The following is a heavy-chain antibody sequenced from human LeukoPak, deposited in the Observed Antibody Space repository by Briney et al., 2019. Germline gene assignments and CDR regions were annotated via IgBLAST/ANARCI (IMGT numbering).Heavy chain of an antibody. CDR1: GGSISSHY. CDR3: ARGGLNEVAGLDY. Sequence: SETLSLTCTVSGGSISSHYWSWIRQPPGKGLEWIGYIYYSGSTNYNPSLKSRVTISVDTSKNQFSLKLSSVTAADTAVYYCARGGLNEVAGLDYWGQGTLVTVSS. J-gene: IGHJ4*02. V-gene: IGHV4-59*11. D-gene: IGHD6-19*01. CDR2: IYYSGST.